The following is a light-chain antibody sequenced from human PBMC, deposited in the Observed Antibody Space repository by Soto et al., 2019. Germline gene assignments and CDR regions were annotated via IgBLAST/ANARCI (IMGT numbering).Light chain of an antibody. CDR3: QRYDSDPIT. CDR1: QGISNY. V-gene: IGKV1-27*01. CDR2: SAS. Sequence: DIQMTQSPSSLSASLGDRVTVTCRASQGISNYLAWYQQTPGKVPKLLIYSASTLQSGVPSRFSGRGSGTDFTLTISSLQPEDVETYYCQRYDSDPITFGQGTRLEIK. J-gene: IGKJ5*01.